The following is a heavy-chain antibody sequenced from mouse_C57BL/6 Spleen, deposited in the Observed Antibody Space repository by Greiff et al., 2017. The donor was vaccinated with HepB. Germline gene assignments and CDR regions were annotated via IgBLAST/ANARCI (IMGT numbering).Heavy chain of an antibody. V-gene: IGHV1-81*01. D-gene: IGHD2-4*01. CDR2: IYPRSGNT. Sequence: VQLQQSGAELARPGASVKLSCKASGYTFTSYGISWVKQRTGQGLEWIGEIYPRSGNTYYNEKFKGKATLTADKSSSTAYMELRSLTSEDSAVYFCSRGWDYEYFDVWGTGTTVTVSS. J-gene: IGHJ1*03. CDR1: GYTFTSYG. CDR3: SRGWDYEYFDV.